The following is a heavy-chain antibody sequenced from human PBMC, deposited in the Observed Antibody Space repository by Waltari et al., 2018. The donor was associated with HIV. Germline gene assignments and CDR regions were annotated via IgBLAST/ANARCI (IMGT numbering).Heavy chain of an antibody. J-gene: IGHJ6*02. CDR1: GFIVSDNY. CDR3: ARMQRFYGSEQSRYFYFGMDV. Sequence: EVQLGESGGNLTRPGGSLRLSCVGSGFIVSDNYMIWVRKAPGKGPEWVSVLYSNGNTLDGGSVKGRFTIFRDNTKNTLYLQMNTLRVHDTAVYYCARMQRFYGSEQSRYFYFGMDVWGQGTTVTVSS. D-gene: IGHD3-16*02. CDR2: LYSNGNT. V-gene: IGHV3-53*01.